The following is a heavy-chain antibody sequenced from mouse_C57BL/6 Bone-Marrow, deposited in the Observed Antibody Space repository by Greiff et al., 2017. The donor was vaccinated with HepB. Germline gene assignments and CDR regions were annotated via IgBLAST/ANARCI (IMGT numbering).Heavy chain of an antibody. CDR1: GFTFSDYY. V-gene: IGHV5-12*01. Sequence: EVQGVDSGGGLVQPGGSLKLSCAASGFTFSDYYMYWVRQTPEKRLEWVAYISNGGGSTYYPDTVKGRFTISRDNAKNTLYLQMSRLKSEDTAMYYCARPYYYYGSSFYWYFDVWGTGTTVTVSS. J-gene: IGHJ1*03. CDR2: ISNGGGST. CDR3: ARPYYYYGSSFYWYFDV. D-gene: IGHD1-1*01.